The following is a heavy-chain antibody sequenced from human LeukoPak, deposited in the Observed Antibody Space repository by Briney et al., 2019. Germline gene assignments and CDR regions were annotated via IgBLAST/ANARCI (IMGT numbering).Heavy chain of an antibody. D-gene: IGHD3-22*01. CDR3: AKDQYYYDSSGSWGFDY. CDR2: IIPIFGTA. CDR1: GATFTSYA. J-gene: IGHJ4*02. Sequence: SVKLSCKASGATFTSYAISWVRQAPGQGLEWMGGIIPIFGTANYAQKFQGRVTFTADESTSTAYMELSSLRSEDTAVYYCAKDQYYYDSSGSWGFDYWGQGTLVTVSS. V-gene: IGHV1-69*01.